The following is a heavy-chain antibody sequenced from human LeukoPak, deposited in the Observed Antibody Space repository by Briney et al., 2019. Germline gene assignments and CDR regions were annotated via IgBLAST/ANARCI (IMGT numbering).Heavy chain of an antibody. Sequence: QAGGSVRLSCAASGFTVSRNNVDWGRQPPGKGLEWVSVIYSGDSTYYAESVQGRFSISRDRTKNTVYLQMNSLRAEDTPVYYCARGGHGGGWSNFEYWGQGTLVTVSS. D-gene: IGHD6-19*01. V-gene: IGHV3-53*01. CDR3: ARGGHGGGWSNFEY. CDR2: IYSGDST. J-gene: IGHJ4*02. CDR1: GFTVSRNN.